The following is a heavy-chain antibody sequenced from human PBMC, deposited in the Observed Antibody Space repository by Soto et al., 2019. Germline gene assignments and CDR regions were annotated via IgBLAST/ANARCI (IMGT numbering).Heavy chain of an antibody. CDR2: ISGSGDNT. Sequence: EVQLLEFGGGLVQPGGSLRLSCAASGFTFSAYAMSWFRQAPGKGLEWVSAISGSGDNTYYAQSVKGRFTFSRDNSKNTLYLQMNSLKAEDTAVYYCAKDSGRGGGSVFNYWGQGTLVTVSS. J-gene: IGHJ4*02. CDR3: AKDSGRGGGSVFNY. V-gene: IGHV3-23*01. CDR1: GFTFSAYA. D-gene: IGHD2-15*01.